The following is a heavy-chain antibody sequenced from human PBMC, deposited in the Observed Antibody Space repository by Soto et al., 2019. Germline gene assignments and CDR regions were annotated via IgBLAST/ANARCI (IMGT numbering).Heavy chain of an antibody. V-gene: IGHV3-48*02. CDR1: GFTFSTYR. Sequence: PGGALSLSCAASGFTFSTYRLNWVRQAPGKGLEWISYIRGSNAVSYADSVKGRFTISRDDAKNSLFLQMNSLTDEDTAVYYCVRDFHYAFDIWGQGTVVTVS. CDR2: IRGSNAV. CDR3: VRDFHYAFDI. J-gene: IGHJ3*02.